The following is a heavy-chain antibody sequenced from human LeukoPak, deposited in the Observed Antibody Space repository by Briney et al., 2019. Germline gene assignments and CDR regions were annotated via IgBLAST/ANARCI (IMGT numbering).Heavy chain of an antibody. J-gene: IGHJ4*02. CDR1: GGSISSGGDY. D-gene: IGHD3-22*01. CDR2: IYYSVST. CDR3: ARGLPYYYDSSGYYWDY. Sequence: SETLSLTCTVSGGSISSGGDYWSWIRQPPGKVLEWNGYIYYSVSTYYNPSLKSRVTISVDTSKNQFSLKLSSVTAADTAVYYCARGLPYYYDSSGYYWDYWGQGTLVTVSS. V-gene: IGHV4-30-4*01.